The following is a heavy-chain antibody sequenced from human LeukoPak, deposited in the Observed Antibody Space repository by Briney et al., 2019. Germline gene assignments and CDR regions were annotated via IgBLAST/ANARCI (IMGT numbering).Heavy chain of an antibody. J-gene: IGHJ4*02. D-gene: IGHD3-10*01. CDR2: IWYDGSQK. CDR3: ARGLYYGSGSPIDY. CDR1: GFTFSSYA. V-gene: IGHV3-33*08. Sequence: GGSLRLSCAASGFTFSSYAMSWVRQAPGKGLEWVATIWYDGSQKFHAESVKGRCTISRDNSKNTLYLQMNSLRAEDTAAYYCARGLYYGSGSPIDYWGQGVLVTVSS.